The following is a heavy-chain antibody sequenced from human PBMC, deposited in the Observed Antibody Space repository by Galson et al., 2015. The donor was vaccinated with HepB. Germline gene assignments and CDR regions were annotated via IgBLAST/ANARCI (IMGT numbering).Heavy chain of an antibody. D-gene: IGHD3-22*01. J-gene: IGHJ2*01. V-gene: IGHV3-64*01. CDR2: ISSNGGST. CDR3: ARTYYDSTGFSKNWYFDL. CDR1: GLTFKNYA. Sequence: SLRLSCAASGLTFKNYAMHWVRQAPGKGLEYVSTISSNGGSTYYANSVKGRFTISRDNSKNTLYLQMGSLRAEDMAVYYCARTYYDSTGFSKNWYFDLWGRGTLVTASS.